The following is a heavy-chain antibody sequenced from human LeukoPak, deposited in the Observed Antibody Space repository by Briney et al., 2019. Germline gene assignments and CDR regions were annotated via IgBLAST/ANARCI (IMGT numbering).Heavy chain of an antibody. Sequence: ASVKVSCKASGYTFTSYGISWVRQAPGQGLEWMGWISAYNGNTNYAQKLQGRVTMTTDTSTSTAYMELRSLGSDDTAVYYCARGRLVGATWSWFDPWGQGTLVTVSS. J-gene: IGHJ5*02. CDR3: ARGRLVGATWSWFDP. CDR2: ISAYNGNT. D-gene: IGHD1-26*01. CDR1: GYTFTSYG. V-gene: IGHV1-18*01.